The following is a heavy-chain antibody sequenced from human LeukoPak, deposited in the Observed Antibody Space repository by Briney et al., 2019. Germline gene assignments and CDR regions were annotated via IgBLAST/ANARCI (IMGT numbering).Heavy chain of an antibody. CDR3: ARSGITMIVRT. J-gene: IGHJ4*02. CDR2: IYYSGST. Sequence: PSETLSLTCTVSGGSISSSSYYWGWIRQPPGKGLEWIGSIYYSGSTYYNPSRKSRVTISVDTSKNQFSLKLSSVTAADTAVYYCARSGITMIVRTWGQGTLVTVSS. D-gene: IGHD3-22*01. CDR1: GGSISSSSYY. V-gene: IGHV4-39*01.